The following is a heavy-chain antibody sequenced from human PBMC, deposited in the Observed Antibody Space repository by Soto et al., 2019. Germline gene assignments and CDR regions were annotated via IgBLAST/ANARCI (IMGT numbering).Heavy chain of an antibody. J-gene: IGHJ6*02. V-gene: IGHV1-3*01. CDR2: ISGDDGDT. CDR3: AREGQAPYYYYGMDV. Sequence: ASVKVSCKASGYTFATYAWHWVRRAPGQRLEWMGWISGDDGDTKYSEKLQGRVTMTTDTSTSTAHMELRSLRSDDTAVYYCAREGQAPYYYYGMDVWGQGTAVTVSS. CDR1: GYTFATYA.